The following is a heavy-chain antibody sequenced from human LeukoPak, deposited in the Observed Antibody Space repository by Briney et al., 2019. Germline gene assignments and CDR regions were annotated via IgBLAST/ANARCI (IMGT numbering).Heavy chain of an antibody. Sequence: GRSLRLSCAASGFTFDDYAMHWVRQAPGKGLEWVSGISWNSGSIAYADSVKGRFTISRDNAKNSLNLQMNSLRAEDTAVYYCARFLDYYYGMDVWGQGTTVTVSS. CDR3: ARFLDYYYGMDV. D-gene: IGHD2-21*01. J-gene: IGHJ6*02. V-gene: IGHV3-9*01. CDR1: GFTFDDYA. CDR2: ISWNSGSI.